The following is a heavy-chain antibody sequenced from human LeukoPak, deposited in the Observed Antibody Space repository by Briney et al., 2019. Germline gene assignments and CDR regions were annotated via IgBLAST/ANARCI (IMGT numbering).Heavy chain of an antibody. D-gene: IGHD2-15*01. CDR3: AKGGGSLIGAFDI. CDR2: ISWNSGSI. Sequence: GGSLRLSCATSGFTFSTYAMHWVRQAPGKGLEWVSGISWNSGSIGYADSVKGRFTISRDNAKNSLYLQMNSLRAEDTALYYCAKGGGSLIGAFDIWGQGTMVTVSS. J-gene: IGHJ3*02. V-gene: IGHV3-9*01. CDR1: GFTFSTYA.